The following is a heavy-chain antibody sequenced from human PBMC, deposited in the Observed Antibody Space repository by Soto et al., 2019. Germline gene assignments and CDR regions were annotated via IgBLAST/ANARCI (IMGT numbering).Heavy chain of an antibody. CDR3: ARVVTCSSTSCYGGADYYYYYGMDV. Sequence: PSQTLSLTCAISGDSVSSNSAAWNWIRQSPSRGLEWLGRTYYRSKWYNDYAVSVKSRITINPDTSKNQFSLQLNSVTPEDTAVYYCARVVTCSSTSCYGGADYYYYYGMDVWGQGTTVTVYS. CDR1: GDSVSSNSAA. CDR2: TYYRSKWYN. V-gene: IGHV6-1*01. J-gene: IGHJ6*02. D-gene: IGHD2-2*01.